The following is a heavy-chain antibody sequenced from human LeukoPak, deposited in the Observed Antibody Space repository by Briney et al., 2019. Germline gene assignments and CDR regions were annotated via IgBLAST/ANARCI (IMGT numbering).Heavy chain of an antibody. V-gene: IGHV1-69*05. D-gene: IGHD2-2*03. J-gene: IGHJ6*02. Sequence: SVKVSCKASGGTFSSYAISWVRQAPGQGLEWMGGIIPIFGTANYAQKFQGRVTITTDESTSTAYMELSSLRSEDTAVYYCAREIGYCSSTSCYGYWYYYGMDVWGQGTTVTVSS. CDR3: AREIGYCSSTSCYGYWYYYGMDV. CDR2: IIPIFGTA. CDR1: GGTFSSYA.